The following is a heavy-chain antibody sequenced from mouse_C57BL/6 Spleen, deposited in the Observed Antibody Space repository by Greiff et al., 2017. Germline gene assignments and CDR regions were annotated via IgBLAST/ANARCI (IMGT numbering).Heavy chain of an antibody. Sequence: EVQRVESGGGLVKPGGSLKLSCAASGFTFSSYAMSWVRQTPEKRLEWVATISDGGSYTYYPDNVKGRFTISRDNAKNNLYLQMSHLKSEDTAMYYCARPSHYYGSRGYYAMDYWGQGTSVTVSS. CDR2: ISDGGSYT. V-gene: IGHV5-4*01. CDR1: GFTFSSYA. D-gene: IGHD1-1*01. CDR3: ARPSHYYGSRGYYAMDY. J-gene: IGHJ4*01.